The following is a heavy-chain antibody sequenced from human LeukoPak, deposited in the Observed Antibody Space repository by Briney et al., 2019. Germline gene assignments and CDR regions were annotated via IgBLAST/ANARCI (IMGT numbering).Heavy chain of an antibody. CDR3: ARPGYSSSLDY. Sequence: GESLKISCQGSGYSFTSYWIGWVRQMPGKGLEWMGIIYPGDSDTRYSPSFQGQVTISADKSTSTAYLQWSSLKASDTAVYYCARPGYSSSLDYWGQGTLVTVSS. CDR2: IYPGDSDT. CDR1: GYSFTSYW. D-gene: IGHD6-13*01. J-gene: IGHJ4*02. V-gene: IGHV5-51*01.